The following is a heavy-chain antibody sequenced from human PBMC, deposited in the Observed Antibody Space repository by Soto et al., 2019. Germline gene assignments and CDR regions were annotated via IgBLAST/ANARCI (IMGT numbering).Heavy chain of an antibody. J-gene: IGHJ6*03. V-gene: IGHV1-8*01. D-gene: IGHD5-18*01. Sequence: ASVKVSCKASGYTFTSYDINWVRQATGQGLEWMGWMNPNSGNTGYAQKLQGRVTMTRNTSISTAYMELSSLRSEDTAVYYCARPTAMVISGYYYYYYMDVWGKGTTVTVSS. CDR2: MNPNSGNT. CDR1: GYTFTSYD. CDR3: ARPTAMVISGYYYYYYMDV.